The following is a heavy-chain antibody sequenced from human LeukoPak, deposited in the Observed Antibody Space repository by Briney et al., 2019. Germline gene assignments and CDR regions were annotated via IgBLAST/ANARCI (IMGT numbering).Heavy chain of an antibody. V-gene: IGHV3-23*01. CDR1: GFAFSSHG. Sequence: PGGSPRLSCAASGFAFSSHGMNWVRQAPGKGLEWVSGISPSGDILYYVDSVKGQFTISRDNSKNTVYLQMNSLRAEDTAVYYCARRAGAYSHPYDYWGQGTLVTVSS. CDR3: ARRAGAYSHPYDY. J-gene: IGHJ4*02. CDR2: ISPSGDIL. D-gene: IGHD4/OR15-4a*01.